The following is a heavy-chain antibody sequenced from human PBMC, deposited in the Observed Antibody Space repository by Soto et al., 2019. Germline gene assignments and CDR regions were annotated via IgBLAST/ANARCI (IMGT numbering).Heavy chain of an antibody. CDR2: INHSGST. V-gene: IGHV4-34*01. J-gene: IGHJ6*02. CDR1: VGSFSGYY. D-gene: IGHD6-6*01. Sequence: SEALSLTCADYVGSFSGYYWGLIRQPPGQGLEWIGEINHSGSTNYNPSIKSRVTITVDTSKNLFFLKLSSVTAADTAVYYCARGYFSSHRHPNYYYYGMHVWGQGTTVTVS. CDR3: ARGYFSSHRHPNYYYYGMHV.